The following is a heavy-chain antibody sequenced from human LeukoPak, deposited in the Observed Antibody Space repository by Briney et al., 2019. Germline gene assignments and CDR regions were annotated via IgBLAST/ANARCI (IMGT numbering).Heavy chain of an antibody. CDR3: ARHEDWRSADL. D-gene: IGHD2-8*02. J-gene: IGHJ3*01. CDR1: GGSFSGYY. Sequence: SETLSLTCAVYGGSFSGYYWSWIRQPPGKGLEWIGEINHSGSTNYNPSLKSRVTISVDTSKNQFSLKLSSVTAADTALYYCARHEDWRSADLWGQGTMVTVSS. CDR2: INHSGST. V-gene: IGHV4-34*01.